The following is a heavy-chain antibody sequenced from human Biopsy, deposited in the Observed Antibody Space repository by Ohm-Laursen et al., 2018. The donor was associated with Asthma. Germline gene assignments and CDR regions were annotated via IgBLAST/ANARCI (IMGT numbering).Heavy chain of an antibody. Sequence: SLRLSCAATRFTYEMHWVRQAPGKGLEWVAVISYDGSSIYYADSVKGRFTTSRDNSKNTLSLQMNSLTAEDTAVYYCAREGVAGTHIEDWGQGTLVTVSS. V-gene: IGHV3-30-3*01. J-gene: IGHJ4*02. CDR1: RFTYE. D-gene: IGHD6-19*01. CDR3: AREGVAGTHIED. CDR2: ISYDGSSI.